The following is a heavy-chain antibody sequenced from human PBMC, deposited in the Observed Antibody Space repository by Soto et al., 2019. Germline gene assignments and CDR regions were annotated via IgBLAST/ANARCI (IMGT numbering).Heavy chain of an antibody. CDR2: ISGSGGST. V-gene: IGHV3-23*01. D-gene: IGHD5-12*01. CDR1: GFAFSSYA. Sequence: GGSLRLSCAASGFAFSSYAMNWVRQAPWKGLEWVSTISGSGGSTYYADSVKGRFTISRDNSKNTLYLQMNSLRVEDTAVYYCAKDPRLKQQPPFDYWGQGALVTVSS. CDR3: AKDPRLKQQPPFDY. J-gene: IGHJ4*02.